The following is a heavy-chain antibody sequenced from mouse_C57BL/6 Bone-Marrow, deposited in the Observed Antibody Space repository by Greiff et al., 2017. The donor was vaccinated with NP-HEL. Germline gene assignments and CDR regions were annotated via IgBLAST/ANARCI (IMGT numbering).Heavy chain of an antibody. D-gene: IGHD2-12*01. CDR3: ARDLQVTTFDY. V-gene: IGHV5-4*01. J-gene: IGHJ2*01. CDR2: ISDGGSYT. CDR1: GFTFSSYA. Sequence: EVHLVESGGGLVKPGGSLKLSCAASGFTFSSYAMSWVRQTPEKRLEWVATISDGGSYTYYPDNVKGRFTISRDNAKNNLYLQMSHLKSEDTAMYYCARDLQVTTFDYWGQGTTLTVSS.